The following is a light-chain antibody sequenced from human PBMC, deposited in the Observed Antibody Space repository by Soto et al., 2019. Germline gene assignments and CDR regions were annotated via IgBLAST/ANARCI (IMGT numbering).Light chain of an antibody. CDR1: TSSIGSNY. V-gene: IGLV1-47*02. Sequence: SVLTQPPSASGTPGQRVTISCSGSTSSIGSNYVFWYQQLPGTAPKLLIYSNNQRPSGVPDRFSGSKSDTSASLAISGLRSEDEADYYCALWDDSLSGRVVFGGGTKLTVL. CDR2: SNN. CDR3: ALWDDSLSGRVV. J-gene: IGLJ2*01.